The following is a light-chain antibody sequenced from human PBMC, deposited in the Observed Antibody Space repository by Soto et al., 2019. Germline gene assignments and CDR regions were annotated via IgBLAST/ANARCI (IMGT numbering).Light chain of an antibody. V-gene: IGLV2-14*03. CDR2: DVS. CDR1: TSDVGGYNY. CDR3: CSYTSSSTLV. J-gene: IGLJ1*01. Sequence: QSALTQPASVSGSPGQSITISCSGTTSDVGGYNYVSWYQHHPGKAPKLMIYDVSNRPSGVSNRFSGSKSGNTASLTISGLQADDEADYYCCSYTSSSTLVFGTGTKVTVL.